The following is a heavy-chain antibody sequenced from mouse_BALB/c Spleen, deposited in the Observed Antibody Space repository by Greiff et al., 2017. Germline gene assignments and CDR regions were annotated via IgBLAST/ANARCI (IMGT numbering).Heavy chain of an antibody. CDR1: GYTFTSYW. CDR2: IYPGDGDT. Sequence: SGAELARPGASVKLSCKASGYTFTSYWMQWVKQRPGQGLEWIGAIYPGDGDTRYTQKFKGKATLTADKSSSTAYMQLSSLASEDSAVYYCARDPYWGQGTSVTVSS. J-gene: IGHJ4*01. V-gene: IGHV1-87*01. CDR3: ARDPY.